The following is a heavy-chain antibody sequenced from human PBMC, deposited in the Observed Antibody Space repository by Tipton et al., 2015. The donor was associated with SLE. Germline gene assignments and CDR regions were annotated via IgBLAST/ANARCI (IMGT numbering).Heavy chain of an antibody. CDR3: ARGGEYSSSYNWFDP. Sequence: TLSLTCAVSGGSINSGDYSWSWIRQPPGKGLEWIANIYYSGSSNYNPSLQSRVTISVDGSKNQFSLKLTSVTAADTAVYYCARGGEYSSSYNWFDPWGQGTLVTVSS. V-gene: IGHV4-61*08. CDR1: GGSINSGDYS. CDR2: IYYSGSS. J-gene: IGHJ5*02. D-gene: IGHD6-6*01.